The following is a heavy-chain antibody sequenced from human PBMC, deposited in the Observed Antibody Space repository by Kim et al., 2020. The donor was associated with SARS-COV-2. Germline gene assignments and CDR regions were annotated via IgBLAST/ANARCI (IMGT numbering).Heavy chain of an antibody. CDR2: IHHSGST. V-gene: IGHV4-34*01. D-gene: IGHD3-10*01. CDR3: ARGGSSEIDY. Sequence: SETLSLTCAVYGESFSGYYWSWIRQSPGKGLEWIGEIHHSGSTNYNPSLKSRVTISLDMSKNQFSLKQRSVTAADTSVYYCARGGSSEIDYWGQGTLVTV. J-gene: IGHJ4*02. CDR1: GESFSGYY.